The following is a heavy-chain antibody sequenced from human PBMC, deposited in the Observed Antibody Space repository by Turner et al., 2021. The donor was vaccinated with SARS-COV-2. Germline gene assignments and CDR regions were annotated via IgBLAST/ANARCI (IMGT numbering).Heavy chain of an antibody. CDR1: GFTVSSNY. V-gene: IGHV3-53*01. CDR3: ARDLMEVGGMDV. J-gene: IGHJ6*02. D-gene: IGHD3-3*01. CDR2: IYSGGST. Sequence: EVQLVESGGGLIQPGWSLRLSCAASGFTVSSNYMSWVRQAPGKGVEWVSVIYSGGSTYYADSVKGRFTISRDNSKNTLYLQMNSLRAEDTAVYYCARDLMEVGGMDVWGQGTTVTVSS.